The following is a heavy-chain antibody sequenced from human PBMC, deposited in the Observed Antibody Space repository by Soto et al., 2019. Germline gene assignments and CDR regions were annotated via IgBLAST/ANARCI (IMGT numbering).Heavy chain of an antibody. CDR2: IYHSGNT. Sequence: QLQLQESGSGLVKPSQTLSLTCAVSGGSISSGGYSWSWIRHPPGKGLEWIGYIYHSGNTYYNPPPTSRVTISVDRSKNQFSLKLISVTAADTAVYSCARAHYGDYGYGMEVWGQGTTVTVSS. J-gene: IGHJ6*02. V-gene: IGHV4-30-2*01. CDR1: GGSISSGGYS. CDR3: ARAHYGDYGYGMEV. D-gene: IGHD4-17*01.